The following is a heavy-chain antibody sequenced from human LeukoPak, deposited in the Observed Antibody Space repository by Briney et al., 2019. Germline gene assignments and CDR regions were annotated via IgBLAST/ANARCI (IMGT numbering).Heavy chain of an antibody. CDR1: GGSISSSSYY. CDR3: ARHRASSSWSPPGY. J-gene: IGHJ4*02. V-gene: IGHV4-39*01. CDR2: IYYSGST. Sequence: SETLSLTCTVSGGSISSSSYYWGWIRQPPGKGLEWIGSIYYSGSTSYNPSLKGRVTISVDTSKNQFSLKLSSVTAADTAVYYCARHRASSSWSPPGYWGQGTLVTVSS. D-gene: IGHD6-13*01.